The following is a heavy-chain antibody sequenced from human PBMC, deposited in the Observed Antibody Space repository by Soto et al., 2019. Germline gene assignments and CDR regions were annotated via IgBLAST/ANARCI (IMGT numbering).Heavy chain of an antibody. CDR1: GFNFCSSG. CDR3: AKDSLFGGLDSDY. D-gene: IGHD2-15*01. Sequence: GGSLRLSCAASGFNFCSSGMNWVRQAPGKGLEWISGITGSTGSIYYADSVKGRFTISRDISKNTLWLQMNSLRAEDTAVYYCAKDSLFGGLDSDYWGQGTLVTVSS. V-gene: IGHV3-23*01. CDR2: ITGSTGSI. J-gene: IGHJ4*02.